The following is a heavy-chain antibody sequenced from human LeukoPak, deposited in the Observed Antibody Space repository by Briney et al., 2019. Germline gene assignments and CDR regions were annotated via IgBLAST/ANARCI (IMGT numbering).Heavy chain of an antibody. Sequence: GSLRLSCAASGFTFSSYIMNWVRQAPGKGLEWVSSISSSSSYIYYADSVTGRFTISRDNAKNSLYLQMNSLRAEDTAVYYCAELGITMIGGVWGKGTTVTISS. CDR2: ISSSSSYI. D-gene: IGHD3-10*02. V-gene: IGHV3-21*01. CDR3: AELGITMIGGV. J-gene: IGHJ6*04. CDR1: GFTFSSYI.